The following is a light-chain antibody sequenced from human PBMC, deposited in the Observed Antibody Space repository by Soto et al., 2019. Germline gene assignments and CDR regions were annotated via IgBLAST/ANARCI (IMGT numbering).Light chain of an antibody. J-gene: IGKJ5*01. CDR2: TTS. Sequence: DIQMTQFPSSLSASVGDRVTITCRASQSINSDLNWFQQRPGNAPRLLIYTTSNLQGGVPSRFSGSGSGTDFTLTISSLQPADFATYYCQQSYSIPFTFGQGTRLDIK. CDR1: QSINSD. CDR3: QQSYSIPFT. V-gene: IGKV1-39*01.